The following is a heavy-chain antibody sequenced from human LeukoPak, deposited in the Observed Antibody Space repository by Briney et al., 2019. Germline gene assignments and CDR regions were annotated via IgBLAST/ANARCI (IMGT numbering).Heavy chain of an antibody. CDR3: ARDRSGYYLFDY. Sequence: GGSLRLSCAASGFRFDEYGMHWVRQAPGKGLEWVSLITWNGRSTYYADSVRGRFTISRDNAKNSLYLQMNSLRDEDTAVYYCARDRSGYYLFDYWGQGALVTVSS. J-gene: IGHJ4*02. V-gene: IGHV3-20*04. CDR2: ITWNGRST. CDR1: GFRFDEYG. D-gene: IGHD3-22*01.